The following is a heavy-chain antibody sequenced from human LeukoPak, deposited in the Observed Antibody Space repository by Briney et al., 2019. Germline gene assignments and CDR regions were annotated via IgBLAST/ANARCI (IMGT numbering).Heavy chain of an antibody. CDR2: ISGSGGST. J-gene: IGHJ5*02. V-gene: IGHV3-23*01. D-gene: IGHD5-12*01. Sequence: GGSLRLSCAASGFTFSSYAMSWVRQAPGKGLEWVSAISGSGGSTYYAGSVKGRFTISRDNAKNSLYLQMNSLRAEDTAVYYCARDGGFRVVATAPNWFDPWGQGTLVTVSS. CDR3: ARDGGFRVVATAPNWFDP. CDR1: GFTFSSYA.